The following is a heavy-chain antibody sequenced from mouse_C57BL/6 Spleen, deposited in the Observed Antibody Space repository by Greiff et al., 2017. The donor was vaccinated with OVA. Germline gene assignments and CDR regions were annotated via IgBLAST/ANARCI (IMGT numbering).Heavy chain of an antibody. V-gene: IGHV1-64*01. D-gene: IGHD1-1*01. CDR1: GYTFTSYW. Sequence: VKLKQPGAELVKPGASVKLSCKASGYTFTSYWMHWVKQRPGQGLEWIGMIHPNSGSTNYNEKFKSKATLTVDKSSSTAYMQLSSLTSEDSAVYYCARSLITTVVAHFDYWGQGTTLTVSS. CDR3: ARSLITTVVAHFDY. J-gene: IGHJ2*01. CDR2: IHPNSGST.